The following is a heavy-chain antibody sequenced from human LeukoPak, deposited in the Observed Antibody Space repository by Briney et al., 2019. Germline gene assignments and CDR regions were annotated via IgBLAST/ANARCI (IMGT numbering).Heavy chain of an antibody. CDR3: AREGGYSSASDY. J-gene: IGHJ4*02. V-gene: IGHV3-7*01. CDR1: TFTFSSKC. Sequence: PAESLTLSCAAYTFTFSSKCMGWDSQAPGKGREWVANTKKDGTENYQMDSVKGPLTIATVNAKNSLYLQMNSLRAVETAVYYCAREGGYSSASDYWGQGTLVTVSS. D-gene: IGHD6-6*01. CDR2: TKKDGTEN.